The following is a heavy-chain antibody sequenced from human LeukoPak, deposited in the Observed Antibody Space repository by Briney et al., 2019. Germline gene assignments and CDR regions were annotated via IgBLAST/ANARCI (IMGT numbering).Heavy chain of an antibody. CDR3: AKWGDYDILTGYYVSDF. J-gene: IGHJ4*02. CDR1: GFIFRNYA. D-gene: IGHD3-9*01. CDR2: ITGSGDTT. V-gene: IGHV3-23*01. Sequence: GASLRLSCAASGFIFRNYAMSWVRQAPGKGLEWASAITGSGDTTYYADSVKGRFTISRDNSKNTLYVEMNTLRAEDTAVYYCAKWGDYDILTGYYVSDFWGQGTLVTASS.